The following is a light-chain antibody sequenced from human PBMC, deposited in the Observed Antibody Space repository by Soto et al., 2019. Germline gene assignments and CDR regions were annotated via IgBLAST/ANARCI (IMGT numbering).Light chain of an antibody. CDR3: AVWDDSLKGRV. V-gene: IGLV1-44*01. Sequence: VLTQPPSASGTPGQSVAISCSGSSSNIGSNSVNWYQQLPGTAPKLLLYSNNQRPSGVPDRFSGSKSGTSASLAISGLQSEDEAEYYCAVWDDSLKGRVFGGGTQLTVL. J-gene: IGLJ3*02. CDR2: SNN. CDR1: SSNIGSNS.